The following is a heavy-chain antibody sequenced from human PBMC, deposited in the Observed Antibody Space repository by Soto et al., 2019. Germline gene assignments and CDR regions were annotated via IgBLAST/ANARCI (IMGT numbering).Heavy chain of an antibody. CDR2: VFSSGTT. D-gene: IGHD3-16*01. CDR1: GDSISSGNKY. Sequence: SETLSLTCTVSGDSISSGNKYWSWIRQPPGKGLEWIGYVFSSGTTYYNPSLKGRVSISLDASENQFSLKFASVTEADSAVYYCERVTSTFDYYYAMDVWGQGTTVTVSS. CDR3: ERVTSTFDYYYAMDV. J-gene: IGHJ6*02. V-gene: IGHV4-30-4*02.